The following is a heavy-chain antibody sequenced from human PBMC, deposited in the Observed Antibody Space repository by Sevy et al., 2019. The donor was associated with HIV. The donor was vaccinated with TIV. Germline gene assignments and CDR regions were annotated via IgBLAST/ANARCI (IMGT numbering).Heavy chain of an antibody. J-gene: IGHJ6*02. CDR1: GFTFINHA. CDR3: ATDLNSGYANYYYYGMDV. D-gene: IGHD5-12*01. Sequence: GGSLRLSCAASGFTFINHAMHWVRQAPGKGLEWVTVISYDGSNKYYADSVKGRFTISRDTSKSTVYLQMDSLRAEDEAADYYATDLNSGYANYYYYGMDVWGQGTTVTVSS. CDR2: ISYDGSNK. V-gene: IGHV3-30*04.